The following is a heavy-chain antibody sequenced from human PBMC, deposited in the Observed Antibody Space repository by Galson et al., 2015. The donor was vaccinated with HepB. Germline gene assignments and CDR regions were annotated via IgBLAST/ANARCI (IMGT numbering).Heavy chain of an antibody. CDR2: IKSKTDGGTT. J-gene: IGHJ4*02. Sequence: SLRLSCAASGFTFSNAWMSWVRQAPGKGLEWVGRIKSKTDGGTTNYAAPVKGRFTISRDDSKNTLYLQMNSLKTEDTAVYYCTTVLVAVPARVFDYWGQGTLVTVSS. CDR1: GFTFSNAW. V-gene: IGHV3-15*01. D-gene: IGHD2-2*01. CDR3: TTVLVAVPARVFDY.